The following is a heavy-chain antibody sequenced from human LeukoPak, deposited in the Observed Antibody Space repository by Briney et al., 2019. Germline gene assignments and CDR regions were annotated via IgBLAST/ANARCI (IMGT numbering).Heavy chain of an antibody. CDR1: GGSISSGGYS. J-gene: IGHJ5*02. V-gene: IGHV4-30-2*01. Sequence: SETLSLTCAVSGGSISSGGYSWSWIRQPPGKGLEWIGYIYHSGSTYYNPSLKSRVTISVDRSKNQFPLKLSSVTAADTAVYYCARAEGWFDPWGQGTLVTVSS. CDR3: ARAEGWFDP. CDR2: IYHSGST.